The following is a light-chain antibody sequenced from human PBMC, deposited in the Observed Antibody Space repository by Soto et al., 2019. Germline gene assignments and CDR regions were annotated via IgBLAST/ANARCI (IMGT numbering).Light chain of an antibody. J-gene: IGKJ1*01. CDR3: THYINFSGT. V-gene: IGKV1-5*01. CDR1: QSISNW. CDR2: DAS. Sequence: DIQMTQSPSTLSASVGDRVTITCRSSQSISNWVAWYQQKPGKAPKLLIYDASTLQSGISSRFSGSGSGTEFTPTIITLQPPEFASCACTHYINFSGTFGQGTTVDI.